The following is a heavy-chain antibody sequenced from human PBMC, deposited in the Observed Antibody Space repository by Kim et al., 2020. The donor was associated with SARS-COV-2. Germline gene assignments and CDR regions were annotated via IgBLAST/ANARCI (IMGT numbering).Heavy chain of an antibody. J-gene: IGHJ3*02. CDR3: ARPKGRVSSGSHSFDI. CDR2: ISSSSSYI. V-gene: IGHV3-21*01. D-gene: IGHD3-22*01. Sequence: GGSLRLSCAASGFNFSSYSMNWVRQAPGKGLEWVSSISSSSSYIYYADSVKGRFTISRDNAKNSLYLQMNILRAEDTAVYYCARPKGRVSSGSHSFDIWGQGTMVTVSS. CDR1: GFNFSSYS.